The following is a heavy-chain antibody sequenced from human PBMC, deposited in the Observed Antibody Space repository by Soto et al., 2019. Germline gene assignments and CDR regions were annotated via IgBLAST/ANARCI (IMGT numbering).Heavy chain of an antibody. CDR1: GGSISSYY. D-gene: IGHD3-3*01. CDR3: ARGPYYDFWSGYSYYYYYYMDV. V-gene: IGHV4-59*01. CDR2: IYYSGST. Sequence: SETLSLTCTVSGGSISSYYWSWIRQPPGKGLEWIGYIYYSGSTNYNPSLKSRVTISVDTSKNQFSLKLSSVTAADTAVYYCARGPYYDFWSGYSYYYYYYMDVWGKGTTVTVSS. J-gene: IGHJ6*03.